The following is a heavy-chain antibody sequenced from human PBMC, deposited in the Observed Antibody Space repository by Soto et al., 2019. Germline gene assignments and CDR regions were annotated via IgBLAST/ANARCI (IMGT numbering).Heavy chain of an antibody. D-gene: IGHD3-22*01. V-gene: IGHV1-24*01. J-gene: IGHJ4*02. CDR2: FDPEDGET. CDR1: GYTLTELS. Sequence: ASVKVSCKVSGYTLTELSMHWVRQAPGKGLEWMGGFDPEDGETIYAQKFQGRVTMTEDTSTDTAYMELSSLRSEDTAVYYCATAYGAYDSSGYYPSFDYWGQGTLVTVSS. CDR3: ATAYGAYDSSGYYPSFDY.